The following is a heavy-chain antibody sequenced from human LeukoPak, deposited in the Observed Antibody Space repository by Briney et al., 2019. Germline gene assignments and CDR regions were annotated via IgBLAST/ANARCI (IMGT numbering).Heavy chain of an antibody. CDR1: GGSIRSGSYY. J-gene: IGHJ3*02. Sequence: PSETLSLTCTVSGGSIRSGSYYWSWIRQPAGKGLEWIGRIYTSGSTNYNPSLKSRVTISIDTSKNHFSLKLSSVTAADTAVYYCARDLWFGAGRAFDIWGQGTMVTVSS. CDR3: ARDLWFGAGRAFDI. CDR2: IYTSGST. D-gene: IGHD3-10*01. V-gene: IGHV4-61*02.